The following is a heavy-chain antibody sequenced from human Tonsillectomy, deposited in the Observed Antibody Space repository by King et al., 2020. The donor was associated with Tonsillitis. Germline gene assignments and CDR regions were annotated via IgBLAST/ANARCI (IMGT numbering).Heavy chain of an antibody. D-gene: IGHD1-14*01. CDR1: GFTFSASY. Sequence: VPLVASGGGLVKPGGSLSLSCAASGFTFSASYLNWIRPAPGPGLAWVSSISSSGSTIYSADSVKGRFTISRDNAKHSLYLQMHSLRAEDTAVYYCARDGNLLEPRGIDYWGQGTLVTVSS. V-gene: IGHV3-11*01. CDR2: ISSSGSTI. J-gene: IGHJ4*02. CDR3: ARDGNLLEPRGIDY.